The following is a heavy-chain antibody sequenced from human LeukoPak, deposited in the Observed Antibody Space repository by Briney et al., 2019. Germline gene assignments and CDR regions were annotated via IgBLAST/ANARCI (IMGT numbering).Heavy chain of an antibody. J-gene: IGHJ5*02. CDR3: ARDGGGDGYNRGNWFDP. V-gene: IGHV4-34*01. D-gene: IGHD5-24*01. CDR2: INHSGST. CDR1: GGSFSGYY. Sequence: PSETLSLTCAVYGGSFSGYYWSWIRQPPGKGLEWIGEINHSGSTNYNPSLKSRVTISVDTSKNQFSLKLSSVTAADTAVYYCARDGGGDGYNRGNWFDPWGQGTLVTVSS.